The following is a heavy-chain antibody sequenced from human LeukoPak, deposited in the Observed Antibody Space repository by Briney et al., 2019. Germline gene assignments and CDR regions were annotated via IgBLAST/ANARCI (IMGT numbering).Heavy chain of an antibody. Sequence: GGSLRLSCAASGFTVSIYWMHWVRQVPGKGLVWVSRINSDGRSTSYADSVKGRFTISRDNAKNILYLQMSSLRGEDTAVYYCARAPGGYDAFDMWGQGTMVTVSP. CDR3: ARAPGGYDAFDM. J-gene: IGHJ3*02. D-gene: IGHD3-10*01. CDR2: INSDGRST. CDR1: GFTVSIYW. V-gene: IGHV3-74*01.